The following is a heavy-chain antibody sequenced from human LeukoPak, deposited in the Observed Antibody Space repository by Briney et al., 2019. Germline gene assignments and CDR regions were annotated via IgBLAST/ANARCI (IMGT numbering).Heavy chain of an antibody. J-gene: IGHJ4*02. Sequence: PSETLSLTCAVSGHSIRSDYYWGWIRQPPGKGLEWIGCIYHNGNTYYSPSLEGRVTISVDTPKNQFSLKLSSATAADTAVYYCARASPADTFGLWIDFWGQGTLVTVSS. CDR3: ARASPADTFGLWIDF. CDR2: IYHNGNT. V-gene: IGHV4-38-2*01. D-gene: IGHD5-18*01. CDR1: GHSIRSDYY.